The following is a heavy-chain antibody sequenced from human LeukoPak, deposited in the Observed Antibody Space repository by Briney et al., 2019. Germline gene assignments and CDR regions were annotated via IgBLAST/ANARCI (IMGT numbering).Heavy chain of an antibody. CDR1: GGSISSSNR. CDR2: IYHSGST. Sequence: PSETLSLTCAVSGGSISSSNRWSWVRQPPGKGLEWIGEIYHSGSTNYNPSLKSRVTISVDKSKNQFSLKLSSVAAADTAVYYCARAQPSSGYPQDAFDIWGQGTMVTVSS. D-gene: IGHD3-22*01. CDR3: ARAQPSSGYPQDAFDI. J-gene: IGHJ3*02. V-gene: IGHV4-4*02.